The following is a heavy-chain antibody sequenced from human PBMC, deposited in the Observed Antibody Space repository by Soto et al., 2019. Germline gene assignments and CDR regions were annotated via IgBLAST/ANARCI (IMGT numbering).Heavy chain of an antibody. J-gene: IGHJ6*02. CDR3: ALGTRWYNGIDL. CDR1: GYTLTELS. V-gene: IGHV1-24*01. D-gene: IGHD6-13*01. CDR2: FDPEDGET. Sequence: ASVKVSCKVCGYTLTELSMHWVGQAPGKGREWMGGFDPEDGETIYAQKFQGRVTMTEDTSTATAYMELSSLRSEDTAVYYSALGTRWYNGIDLWAQGTTVPVSS.